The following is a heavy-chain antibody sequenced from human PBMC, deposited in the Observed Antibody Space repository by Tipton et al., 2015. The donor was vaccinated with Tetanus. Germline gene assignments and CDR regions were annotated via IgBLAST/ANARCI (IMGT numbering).Heavy chain of an antibody. V-gene: IGHV3-23*01. Sequence: SLRLSCAAPGFTFSTYWMHWVRQAPGKGLMWVSTISGSGDYTYYADSVKGQFTISRDNSKNTLSLQMNSLRADDTAVYYCAKDPASRGWFDPWGQGTLVSVPS. J-gene: IGHJ5*02. CDR1: GFTFSTYW. CDR2: ISGSGDYT. CDR3: AKDPASRGWFDP.